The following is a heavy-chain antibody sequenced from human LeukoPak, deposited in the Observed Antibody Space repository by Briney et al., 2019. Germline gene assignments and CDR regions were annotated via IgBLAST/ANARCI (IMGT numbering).Heavy chain of an antibody. CDR1: GYTFTSYY. Sequence: ASVKVSCKASGYTFTSYYMHWVRQAPGQGLEWMGIINPSGGSTSYAQKFQGRVTMTRDTSTSTVYMELSSLRSEDTAVYYCARAYQQQLPHLSYFDYWGQGTLVTVSS. J-gene: IGHJ4*02. CDR2: INPSGGST. V-gene: IGHV1-46*01. CDR3: ARAYQQQLPHLSYFDY. D-gene: IGHD6-13*01.